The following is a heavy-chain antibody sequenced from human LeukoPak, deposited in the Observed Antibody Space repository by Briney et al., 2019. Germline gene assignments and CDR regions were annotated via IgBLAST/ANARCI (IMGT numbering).Heavy chain of an antibody. CDR1: GGSIGPYY. CDR2: SYTTGST. J-gene: IGHJ4*02. D-gene: IGHD5-18*01. Sequence: PSETLSLTCTISGGSIGPYYWSWLRQPAGKALEWIGRSYTTGSTNYNPSLKSRVTISVDTSKNQFSLKLSSVTAADTAVYYCARAARRGYSYGYFGYWGQGTLVTVSS. CDR3: ARAARRGYSYGYFGY. V-gene: IGHV4-4*07.